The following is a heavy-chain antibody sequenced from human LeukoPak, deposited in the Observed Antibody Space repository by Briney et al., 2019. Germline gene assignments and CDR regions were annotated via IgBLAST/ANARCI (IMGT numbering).Heavy chain of an antibody. CDR2: ISSSSSTI. Sequence: SGGSLRLSCAASGFTFSTYSMNWVRQAPGKGLEWVSYISSSSSTIYYADSVKGRFTISRDNAKNSLYLQMNSLRAEDTAVYYCARASYSNYDRSYYYYMDVWGKGTTVTVPS. D-gene: IGHD4-11*01. CDR1: GFTFSTYS. V-gene: IGHV3-48*01. CDR3: ARASYSNYDRSYYYYMDV. J-gene: IGHJ6*03.